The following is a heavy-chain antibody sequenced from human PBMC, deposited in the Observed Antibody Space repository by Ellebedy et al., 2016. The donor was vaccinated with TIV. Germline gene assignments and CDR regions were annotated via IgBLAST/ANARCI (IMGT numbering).Heavy chain of an antibody. V-gene: IGHV3-7*03. CDR1: GFTFSSYW. D-gene: IGHD1-1*01. J-gene: IGHJ4*02. Sequence: GESLKISCAASGFTFSSYWMSWVRQAPGKGLEWVANINKDGSEKYYVDSVKGRLTISRDNAKNSLYLQMNSLRAEDTAVYYCAGRAYNWNDGSLFDYWGQGTLVTVSS. CDR2: INKDGSEK. CDR3: AGRAYNWNDGSLFDY.